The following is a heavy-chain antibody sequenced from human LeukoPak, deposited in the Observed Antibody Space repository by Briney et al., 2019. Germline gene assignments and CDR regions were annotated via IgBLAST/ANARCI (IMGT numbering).Heavy chain of an antibody. CDR1: GFTFSSFG. V-gene: IGHV3-74*01. CDR2: INDDGSTT. D-gene: IGHD1-26*01. Sequence: SGGSLRLSCAPSGFTFSSFGMSWVRQAPGKGLVWVSRINDDGSTTSYADSVKGRFTISRDNAKNTLYLQMNSLRAEDTAVYYCARGPAANSGNYYVGDYWGQGTLVTVSS. CDR3: ARGPAANSGNYYVGDY. J-gene: IGHJ4*02.